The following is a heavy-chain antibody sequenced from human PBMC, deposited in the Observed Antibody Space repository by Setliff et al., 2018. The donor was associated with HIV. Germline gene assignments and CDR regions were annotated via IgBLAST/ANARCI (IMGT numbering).Heavy chain of an antibody. CDR1: GGSISSGSYY. Sequence: PSETLSLTCTVSGGSISSGSYYWSWIRQPAGKGLEWIGRIYTSGSTNYNPSLKIRVTISVDTSKNQFSLKLRSVTAADTAVYYCARETYYYDNPQYYYYYMDVWGKGTTVTVSS. V-gene: IGHV4-61*02. CDR2: IYTSGST. CDR3: ARETYYYDNPQYYYYYMDV. J-gene: IGHJ6*03. D-gene: IGHD3-22*01.